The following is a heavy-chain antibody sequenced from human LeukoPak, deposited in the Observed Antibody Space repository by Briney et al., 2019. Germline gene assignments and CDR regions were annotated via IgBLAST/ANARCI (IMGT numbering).Heavy chain of an antibody. D-gene: IGHD4-17*01. V-gene: IGHV1-69*06. CDR2: IIPIFGTA. Sequence: GASVKVSCKAFGGTFSSYAISWVRQAPGQGLEWMGRIIPIFGTANYAQKFQGRVTITADKSTSTAYMELSSLKSEDTAVYYCAREKVTTQRGSYMDVWGKGTTVTVSS. CDR1: GGTFSSYA. J-gene: IGHJ6*03. CDR3: AREKVTTQRGSYMDV.